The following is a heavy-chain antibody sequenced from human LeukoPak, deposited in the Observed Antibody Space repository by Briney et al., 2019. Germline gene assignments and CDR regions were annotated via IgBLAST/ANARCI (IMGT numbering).Heavy chain of an antibody. Sequence: SETLSLTCAVYGGSFSGYYRSWIRQPPGKGLEWIGEINHSGSTNYNPSLKSRVTISVDTSKNQFSLKLSSVTAADTAVYYCARGYYGGKRGLNYWGQGTLVTVSS. CDR1: GGSFSGYY. V-gene: IGHV4-34*01. D-gene: IGHD4-23*01. CDR2: INHSGST. CDR3: ARGYYGGKRGLNY. J-gene: IGHJ4*02.